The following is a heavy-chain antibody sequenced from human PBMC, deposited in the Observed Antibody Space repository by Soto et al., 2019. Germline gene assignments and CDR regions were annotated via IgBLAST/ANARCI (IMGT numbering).Heavy chain of an antibody. CDR2: ISAYNGNT. Sequence: SSVKVSGKASGCTFTSYGISWVRQAPGQGLEWMGWISAYNGNTNSAQKLQGRVTMTTDTTTSTAYSELRSLRSDDTAVYYCAREVVLRYFDWLLSPDAIDIWGQGTMVPVSS. CDR3: AREVVLRYFDWLLSPDAIDI. J-gene: IGHJ3*02. V-gene: IGHV1-18*01. D-gene: IGHD3-9*01. CDR1: GCTFTSYG.